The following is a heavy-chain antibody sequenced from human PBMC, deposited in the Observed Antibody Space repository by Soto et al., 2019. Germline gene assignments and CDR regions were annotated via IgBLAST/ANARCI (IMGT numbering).Heavy chain of an antibody. CDR1: GGTFSSDT. CDR2: IIPIFGTT. CDR3: AGGTGTASMDV. Sequence: SVRVSCKASGGTFSSDTINWVRQAPGQGLEWMGGIIPIFGTTNHAQKFQGRVTITADESTSTAYMELSSLRSEDTAVYYCAGGTGTASMDVWGQGTTVTVSS. J-gene: IGHJ6*02. D-gene: IGHD1-7*01. V-gene: IGHV1-69*13.